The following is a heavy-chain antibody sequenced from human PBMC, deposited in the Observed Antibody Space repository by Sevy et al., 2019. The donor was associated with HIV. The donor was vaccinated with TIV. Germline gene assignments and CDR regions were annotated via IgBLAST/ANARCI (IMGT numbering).Heavy chain of an antibody. J-gene: IGHJ4*02. CDR2: TSAYNGNT. CDR3: ARGDGRDSYFFDY. Sequence: ASVKVSCKASGYTVTSYDISWVQQAPGQGLEWMGWTSAYNGNTNYAQKLQGRVTMTTDTSTSTAYMELRSLRSDDTAVYYSARGDGRDSYFFDYWGQGTLVTVSS. V-gene: IGHV1-18*01. CDR1: GYTVTSYD.